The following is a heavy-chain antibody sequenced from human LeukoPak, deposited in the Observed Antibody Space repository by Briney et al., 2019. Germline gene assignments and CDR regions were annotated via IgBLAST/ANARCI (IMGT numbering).Heavy chain of an antibody. CDR2: ISSSSSNI. V-gene: IGHV3-48*01. CDR3: ARERRRDGDYRLDY. D-gene: IGHD4-17*01. Sequence: GGSLRLSCAASGFTFSSYSMNWVRQAPGKGLEWVSYISSSSSNIYYADSVKGRFTISRDNAKNSLYLQMNSLRAEDAAVYYCARERRRDGDYRLDYWGQGTLVTVSS. J-gene: IGHJ4*02. CDR1: GFTFSSYS.